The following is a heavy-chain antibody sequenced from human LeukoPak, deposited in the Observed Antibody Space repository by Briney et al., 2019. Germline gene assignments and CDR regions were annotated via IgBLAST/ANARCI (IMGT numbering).Heavy chain of an antibody. V-gene: IGHV3-23*01. J-gene: IGHJ4*02. Sequence: GGPLRLSCAASGFSVSHNYMSWVRQAPGKGLEWASAISGSGGSTYYADSVKGRFTISRDNSKNTLYLQMNSLRAEDTAVYYCAKDRGIVVVMVDYWGQGTLVTVSS. D-gene: IGHD3-22*01. CDR2: ISGSGGST. CDR1: GFSVSHNY. CDR3: AKDRGIVVVMVDY.